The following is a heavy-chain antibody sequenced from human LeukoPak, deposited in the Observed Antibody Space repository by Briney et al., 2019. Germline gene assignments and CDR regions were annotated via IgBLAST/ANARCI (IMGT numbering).Heavy chain of an antibody. Sequence: GGSLRLSCAASGFTFSSYAMHWVRQAPGKGLEWVALISYDGSNKYYADSVKARFIISRDNAKNSLYLQMNSLRAEDTAVYYCARETRWLQIGGAFDIWGQGTMVTVSS. CDR3: ARETRWLQIGGAFDI. CDR2: ISYDGSNK. J-gene: IGHJ3*02. D-gene: IGHD5-24*01. V-gene: IGHV3-30*04. CDR1: GFTFSSYA.